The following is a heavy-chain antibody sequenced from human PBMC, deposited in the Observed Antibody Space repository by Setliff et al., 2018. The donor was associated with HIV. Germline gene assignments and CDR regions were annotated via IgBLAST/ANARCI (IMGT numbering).Heavy chain of an antibody. J-gene: IGHJ3*02. V-gene: IGHV4-4*08. CDR2: FRTSKDF. CDR3: ARHYYYDRTGYSLDAFDI. D-gene: IGHD3-22*01. Sequence: SETLSLTCTVSGDSVSGNYWSENYWSWIRQSPGKGLEWIGYFRTSKDFTYNPSLKTQVTVSLDTSEKQFFLRLSSVTAADTAIYYCARHYYYDRTGYSLDAFDIWGQGTMVTVSS. CDR1: GDSVSGNYWS.